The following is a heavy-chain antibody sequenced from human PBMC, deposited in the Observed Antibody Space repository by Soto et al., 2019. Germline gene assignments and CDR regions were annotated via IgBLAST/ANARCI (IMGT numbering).Heavy chain of an antibody. V-gene: IGHV4-30-4*01. D-gene: IGHD3-22*01. J-gene: IGHJ4*02. CDR2: IYYSGST. Sequence: PSETLSLTCTVSGGSISSGDYYWSWIRQPPGKGLEWIGYIYYSGSTYYNPSLKSRVTISVDTSKNQFSLKLSSVTAADTAVYYCARGAAFFDDSSGYYYYFDYWGQGTLVTVSS. CDR1: GGSISSGDYY. CDR3: ARGAAFFDDSSGYYYYFDY.